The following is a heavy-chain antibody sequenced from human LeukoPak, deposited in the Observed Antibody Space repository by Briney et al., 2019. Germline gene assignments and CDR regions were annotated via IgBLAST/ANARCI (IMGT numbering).Heavy chain of an antibody. J-gene: IGHJ4*02. CDR2: IYYSGST. CDR3: ARDRQWLV. D-gene: IGHD6-19*01. CDR1: GGSISSYY. V-gene: IGHV4-59*12. Sequence: SETVSLTCTVSGGSISSYYWSWIRQPPGKGLEWIGYIYYSGSTNYNPSLKSRVTMSVDTSKNQFSLKLSSVTAADTAVYYCARDRQWLVWGQGTLVTVSS.